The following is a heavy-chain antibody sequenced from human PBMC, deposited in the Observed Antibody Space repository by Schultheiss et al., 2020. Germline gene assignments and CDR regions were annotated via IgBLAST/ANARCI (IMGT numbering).Heavy chain of an antibody. CDR2: ISFDGYSE. J-gene: IGHJ5*02. Sequence: GGSLRLSCAASGFTFSRYAMHWVRQAPDRGLEWVAIISFDGYSEYYANSVEGRFTISRDNFKNTVSLQMNSLRTEDTGVYYCARGTGTTVTGPWGRGSLVTVAS. D-gene: IGHD4-17*01. CDR1: GFTFSRYA. CDR3: ARGTGTTVTGP. V-gene: IGHV3-30-3*01.